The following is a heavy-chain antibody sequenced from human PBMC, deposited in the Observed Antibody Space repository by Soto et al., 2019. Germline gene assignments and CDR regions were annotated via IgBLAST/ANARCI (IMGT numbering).Heavy chain of an antibody. D-gene: IGHD1-26*01. Sequence: QVQLVESGGGVVQPGRSLRLSCAASGFTFSSYGMHWVRQAPGKGLEWVAVISYDGSNKYYADSVKGRFTISRDNSKNALYLQMNCLRAEDTVVYYCAEGAYSGSYLDYWGQGTLVTVSS. CDR1: GFTFSSYG. CDR3: AEGAYSGSYLDY. J-gene: IGHJ4*02. CDR2: ISYDGSNK. V-gene: IGHV3-30*18.